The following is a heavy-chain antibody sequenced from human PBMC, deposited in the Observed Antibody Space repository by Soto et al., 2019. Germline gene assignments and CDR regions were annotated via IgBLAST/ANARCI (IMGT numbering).Heavy chain of an antibody. CDR3: ARDHDSSGLDY. CDR2: IYYSGST. V-gene: IGHV4-61*01. Sequence: SETLSLTCTVSGGSVSSGSYYWSWIRQPPGKGLEWIGYIYYSGSTNYNPSLKSRVTISVDTSKNQFSLKLSSVTAADTAVYYCARDHDSSGLDYWGQGTLVPSPQ. J-gene: IGHJ4*02. CDR1: GGSVSSGSYY. D-gene: IGHD3-22*01.